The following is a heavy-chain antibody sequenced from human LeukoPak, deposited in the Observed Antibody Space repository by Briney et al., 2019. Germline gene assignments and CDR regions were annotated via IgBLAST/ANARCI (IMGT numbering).Heavy chain of an antibody. J-gene: IGHJ4*02. CDR2: ISGSGDTT. CDR1: GFTFNNYA. V-gene: IGHV3-23*01. Sequence: PGGSLRLSCAASGFTFNNYAINWARQAPGKGLEWVSAISGSGDTTFYADSVKGRFTIYRDNSKSTLYLQMNSLRADDTAVYYCATRDDCSNGVCYGLAYWGQGTLVTVSS. CDR3: ATRDDCSNGVCYGLAY. D-gene: IGHD2-8*01.